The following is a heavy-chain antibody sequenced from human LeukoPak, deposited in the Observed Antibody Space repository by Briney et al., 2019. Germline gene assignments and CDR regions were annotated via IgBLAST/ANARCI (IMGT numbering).Heavy chain of an antibody. D-gene: IGHD7-27*01. Sequence: PGGSLRLSCAASGFTFSASAMHWVRQASGKGLEWVGRVRSKADSYATAYAASLKGRFTISRDDSKNTAYLQMYSLKTEDTAVYYCTRHMGNAATRFDYWGQGTLVTVSS. J-gene: IGHJ4*02. CDR1: GFTFSASA. CDR2: VRSKADSYAT. CDR3: TRHMGNAATRFDY. V-gene: IGHV3-73*01.